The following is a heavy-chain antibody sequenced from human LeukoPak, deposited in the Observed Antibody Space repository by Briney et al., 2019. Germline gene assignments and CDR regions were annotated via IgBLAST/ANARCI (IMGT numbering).Heavy chain of an antibody. J-gene: IGHJ6*02. Sequence: GESLQISCQGSGYSFTSYWIGWVRQMPGKGLEWMGIIYPGDSDTRYSPSFQGQVTISADKSISTAYLQWSSLKASDTAMYYCARCYGDYVYYYGMDVWGQGTTVTVSS. CDR3: ARCYGDYVYYYGMDV. CDR1: GYSFTSYW. CDR2: IYPGDSDT. V-gene: IGHV5-51*01. D-gene: IGHD4-17*01.